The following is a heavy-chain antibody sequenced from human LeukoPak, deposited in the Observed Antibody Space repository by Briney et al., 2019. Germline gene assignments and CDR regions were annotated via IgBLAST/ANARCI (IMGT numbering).Heavy chain of an antibody. D-gene: IGHD2-2*01. CDR1: GYTFTSQG. CDR2: INPYNGNT. J-gene: IGHJ4*02. V-gene: IGHV1-18*01. Sequence: ASVKVSCKASGYTFTSQGISWMRQAPGQGLEWMGWINPYNGNTNYAEKFQGRVTMTTDTPTSTAYMELRSLRSDDTAVYYCARDGDTTLGYCSRTSCSSHYWGQGTLVAVSS. CDR3: ARDGDTTLGYCSRTSCSSHY.